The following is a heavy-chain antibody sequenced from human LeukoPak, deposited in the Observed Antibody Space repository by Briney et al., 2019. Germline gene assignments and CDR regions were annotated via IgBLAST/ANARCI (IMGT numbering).Heavy chain of an antibody. V-gene: IGHV4-39*01. CDR2: IYYSGST. J-gene: IGHJ6*02. CDR1: GGSISSSSYY. D-gene: IGHD3-10*01. CDR3: ARVVRGVTTPRLDGMDV. Sequence: SETLTLTCTVSGGSISSSSYYWGWIRQPPGKGLEWIESIYYSGSTYYNPSLKSRVTISVDTSKNQFSLKLSSVTAADTAVYYCARVVRGVTTPRLDGMDVWGQGTLVTVSS.